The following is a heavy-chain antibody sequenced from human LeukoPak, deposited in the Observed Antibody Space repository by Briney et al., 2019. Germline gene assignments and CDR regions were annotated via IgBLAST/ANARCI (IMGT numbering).Heavy chain of an antibody. D-gene: IGHD2-8*01. Sequence: GGSLRLSCAASGFTFSSYWMSWVRQAPGKGLEWVANIKQDGSEKYYVDSVKGRFTISRDNAKNSLYLQMNSLRAEDTAVYYCARLYAVPSYYYYYYMDVWGKGTTVTVSS. CDR2: IKQDGSEK. V-gene: IGHV3-7*01. CDR1: GFTFSSYW. CDR3: ARLYAVPSYYYYYYMDV. J-gene: IGHJ6*03.